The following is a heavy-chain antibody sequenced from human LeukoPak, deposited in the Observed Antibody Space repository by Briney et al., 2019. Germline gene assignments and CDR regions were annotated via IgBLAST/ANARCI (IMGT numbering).Heavy chain of an antibody. CDR3: ARVGEEVNPYNYYMDV. D-gene: IGHD3-16*01. J-gene: IGHJ6*03. CDR1: GLTVSINY. V-gene: IGHV3-53*01. CDR2: IDRVRIK. Sequence: GGSLRLSCAASGLTVSINYISWVRQAPGKGLGCVSVIDRVRIKYNENYVKGQFTISKNNSKNTLYLKMTSRKAEDRAVYNCARVGEEVNPYNYYMDVWSKGSTVTVSS.